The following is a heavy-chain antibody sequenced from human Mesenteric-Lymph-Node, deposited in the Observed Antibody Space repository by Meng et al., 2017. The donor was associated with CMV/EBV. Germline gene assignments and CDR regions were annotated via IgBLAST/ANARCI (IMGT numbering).Heavy chain of an antibody. D-gene: IGHD4-17*01. CDR1: GFTFNKYG. Sequence: GGSLRLSCAASGFTFNKYGMHWVRQAPGKGLEWVAFIRFDGSEKYYGDSVKGRFTISRDISRNTLYLQMNSLGVGDTAVYYCAKDAAPLSHLFYCDFPYQWGQGTLVTVSS. J-gene: IGHJ4*02. CDR2: IRFDGSEK. V-gene: IGHV3-30*02. CDR3: AKDAAPLSHLFYCDFPYQ.